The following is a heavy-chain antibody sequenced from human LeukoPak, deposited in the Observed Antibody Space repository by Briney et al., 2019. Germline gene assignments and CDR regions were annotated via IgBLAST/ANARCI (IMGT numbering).Heavy chain of an antibody. V-gene: IGHV1-2*02. Sequence: ASVKVSCKASGYTFSGYYMHWVRQAPGQGLEWMGWINPNSGGTNYAQKFQGRVTMTRDTSISTAYMELSRLRSDDTAVYYCARDIWAYYYDSSGYYVDYWGQGTLVTVSS. CDR1: GYTFSGYY. J-gene: IGHJ4*02. CDR3: ARDIWAYYYDSSGYYVDY. D-gene: IGHD3-22*01. CDR2: INPNSGGT.